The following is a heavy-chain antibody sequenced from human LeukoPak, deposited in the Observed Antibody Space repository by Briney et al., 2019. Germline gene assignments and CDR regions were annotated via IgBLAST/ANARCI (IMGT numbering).Heavy chain of an antibody. CDR3: ARYQYSSSSDYYYYYYMDV. CDR2: IYYSGST. J-gene: IGHJ6*03. V-gene: IGHV4-59*01. Sequence: TSETLSLTCTVSGGSISSYYWSWIRQPPGKGPEWIGYIYYSGSTNYNPSLKSRVTISVDTSKNQFSLKLSSVTAADTAVYYCARYQYSSSSDYYYYYYMDVWGKGTTVTVSS. D-gene: IGHD6-6*01. CDR1: GGSISSYY.